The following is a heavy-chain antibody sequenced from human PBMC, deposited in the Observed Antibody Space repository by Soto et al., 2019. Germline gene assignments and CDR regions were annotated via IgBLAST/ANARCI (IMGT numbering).Heavy chain of an antibody. Sequence: GGSLRLSCAASGFTFSSYAMSWVRQAPGKGLEWVSAISGSGGSTYYADSVKGRFTISRDNSKNTLYLQMNSLRAEDTAVYYCATRKTVVPAATYDYWGQGTLVTVSS. CDR1: GFTFSSYA. D-gene: IGHD2-2*01. J-gene: IGHJ4*02. CDR3: ATRKTVVPAATYDY. V-gene: IGHV3-23*01. CDR2: ISGSGGST.